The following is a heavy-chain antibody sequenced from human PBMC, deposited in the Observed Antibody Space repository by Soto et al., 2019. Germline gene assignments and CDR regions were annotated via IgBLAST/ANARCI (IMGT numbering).Heavy chain of an antibody. D-gene: IGHD3-22*01. J-gene: IGHJ4*02. V-gene: IGHV3-23*01. Sequence: GGSLRLSCAASGFTFSKYSLTWVRQAPGKGLEWVSVISGSGGSTYFADSVKGRFTISRDNSKNTMYLQMSSLRAEDTAVYYCAKEYDSSGYYLDYWGQGTLVTVSS. CDR1: GFTFSKYS. CDR2: ISGSGGST. CDR3: AKEYDSSGYYLDY.